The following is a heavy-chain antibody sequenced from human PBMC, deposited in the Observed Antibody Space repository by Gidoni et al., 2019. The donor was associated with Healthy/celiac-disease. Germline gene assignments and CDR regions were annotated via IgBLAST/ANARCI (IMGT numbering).Heavy chain of an antibody. Sequence: EVQLVESGGGLVKPGGSLRLSCAASGFTFSSYSMNWVRQAPGKGLEGVSSISSSSSYIYYADSVKGRFTISRDNAKNSLYLQMNSLRAEDTAVYYCARDPSGSYEFDYWGQGTLVTVSS. CDR2: ISSSSSYI. CDR1: GFTFSSYS. CDR3: ARDPSGSYEFDY. J-gene: IGHJ4*02. V-gene: IGHV3-21*01. D-gene: IGHD1-26*01.